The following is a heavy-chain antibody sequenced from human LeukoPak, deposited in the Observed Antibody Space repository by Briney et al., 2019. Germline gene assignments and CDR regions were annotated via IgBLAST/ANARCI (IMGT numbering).Heavy chain of an antibody. CDR1: GGSFSGYY. Sequence: SETLSLTCAVYGGSFSGYYWSWIRQPPGKGLEWIGEINHSGSTNYNPSLKSRVTISVDTSKNQFSLKLSSVTAADTAVYYCARGAGWPYYYYGYWGQGTLVTVSS. V-gene: IGHV4-34*01. CDR3: ARGAGWPYYYYGY. J-gene: IGHJ4*02. D-gene: IGHD5-24*01. CDR2: INHSGST.